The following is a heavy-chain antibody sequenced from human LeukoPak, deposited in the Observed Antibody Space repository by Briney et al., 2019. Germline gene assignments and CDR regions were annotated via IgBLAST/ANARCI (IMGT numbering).Heavy chain of an antibody. CDR3: ARVRWQQLGYFDY. V-gene: IGHV4-39*01. CDR2: MSYSGSA. D-gene: IGHD5-24*01. J-gene: IGHJ4*02. Sequence: PSETLSLTCTVSGGSISSSTYYWGWIRQPPGKGLEWIGSMSYSGSAYYNPSLKSRVTISVDTSKNQFSLKLSSVTAADTAVHFCARVRWQQLGYFDYWGQGTLVTVSS. CDR1: GGSISSSTYY.